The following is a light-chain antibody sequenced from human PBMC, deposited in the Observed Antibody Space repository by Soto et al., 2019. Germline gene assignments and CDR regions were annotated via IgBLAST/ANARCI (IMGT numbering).Light chain of an antibody. Sequence: DIQMTQSPSSLSASVGDRVTITCRASQTISNYLNWYQQKPGKAPKLLMYGASNLQSGLPTRFSGSGSATAFTLTISSLQPEDFATYYCQQSYTNPRTFGQGTKVEMK. V-gene: IGKV1-39*01. J-gene: IGKJ1*01. CDR2: GAS. CDR3: QQSYTNPRT. CDR1: QTISNY.